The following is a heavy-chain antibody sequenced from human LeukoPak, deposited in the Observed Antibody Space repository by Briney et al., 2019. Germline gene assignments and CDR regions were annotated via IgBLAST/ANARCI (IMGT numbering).Heavy chain of an antibody. D-gene: IGHD3-3*01. J-gene: IGHJ3*02. CDR3: ARGIFGMVINGFDI. CDR1: GGSISSYY. V-gene: IGHV4-59*01. Sequence: SETLSLTCTVSGGSISSYYWSWIRQPPGKGLEWIGYINYSKNTNYNPSLKRRVTISVDTSRNQFSLRLSSVTAADTAVYYCARGIFGMVINGFDIWGQGTMVTVSS. CDR2: INYSKNT.